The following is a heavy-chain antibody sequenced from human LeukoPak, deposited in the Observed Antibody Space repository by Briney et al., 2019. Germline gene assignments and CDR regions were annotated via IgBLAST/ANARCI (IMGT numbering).Heavy chain of an antibody. CDR3: ARDPGGQLLHNWFDP. Sequence: SETLSLTCTVSGGSISSYYWSWIRQPAGKGLGWIGRIYTSGSTNYNPSLKSRVTMSVDTSKNQFSLKLSSVTAADTAVYYCARDPGGQLLHNWFDPWGQGTLVTVSS. CDR1: GGSISSYY. D-gene: IGHD2-2*01. J-gene: IGHJ5*02. V-gene: IGHV4-4*07. CDR2: IYTSGST.